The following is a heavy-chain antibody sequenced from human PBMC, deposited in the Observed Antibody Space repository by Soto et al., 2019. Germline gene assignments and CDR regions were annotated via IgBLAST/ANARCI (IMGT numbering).Heavy chain of an antibody. Sequence: QVQLVQSGAEVKKPGASVKVSCKASGYKFISYGINWVRQAPGQGLEWMAWISTYNGHPNYAQKLQGRLIVTTDTSTSTVYMDLRSLTYADTAVYYCARDRITMTDASDIWGQGRMVTVSS. J-gene: IGHJ3*02. D-gene: IGHD3-22*01. CDR2: ISTYNGHP. V-gene: IGHV1-18*01. CDR3: ARDRITMTDASDI. CDR1: GYKFISYG.